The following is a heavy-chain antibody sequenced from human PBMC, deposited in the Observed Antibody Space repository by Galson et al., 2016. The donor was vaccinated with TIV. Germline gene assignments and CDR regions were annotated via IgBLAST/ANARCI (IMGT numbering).Heavy chain of an antibody. J-gene: IGHJ4*02. V-gene: IGHV1-18*04. CDR2: INTVNGNT. D-gene: IGHD3-3*01. Sequence: SVKVSCKASGYPFSGYWISWVRQAPGQGLEWMGWINTVNGNTDYAQKLQGRVTLTTDTSTSTAYMELRSLRSDDTAVYYCARGYFWSGSILTYYFDYWGQGTLVTVSS. CDR1: GYPFSGYW. CDR3: ARGYFWSGSILTYYFDY.